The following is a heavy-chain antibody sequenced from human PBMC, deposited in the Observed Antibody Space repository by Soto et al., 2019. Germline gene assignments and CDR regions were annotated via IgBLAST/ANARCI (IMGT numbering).Heavy chain of an antibody. CDR1: GDSISTSSYH. Sequence: SETLSLTCTVSGDSISTSSYHWGWIRQPPGKGLEWIGTIYYSGKTYYNPSLKSRVTISVDTSKNQFALKLSSVTAADTAVYYCARHHTTLYYYYYMDVWGKGITVTVSS. J-gene: IGHJ6*03. CDR3: ARHHTTLYYYYYMDV. D-gene: IGHD1-1*01. V-gene: IGHV4-39*01. CDR2: IYYSGKT.